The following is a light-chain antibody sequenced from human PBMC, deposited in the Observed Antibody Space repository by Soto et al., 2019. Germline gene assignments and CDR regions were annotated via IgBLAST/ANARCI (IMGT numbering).Light chain of an antibody. CDR2: DAS. CDR1: QGVSRGY. Sequence: PGARATLSCRASQGVSRGYLAWYQQKPGQAPRLLIYDASDRAAGIPARFSGSGSGTELTLTISSLEPDDFAVYYCQQRYSWPLTFGGGTKVDIK. CDR3: QQRYSWPLT. J-gene: IGKJ4*01. V-gene: IGKV3-11*01.